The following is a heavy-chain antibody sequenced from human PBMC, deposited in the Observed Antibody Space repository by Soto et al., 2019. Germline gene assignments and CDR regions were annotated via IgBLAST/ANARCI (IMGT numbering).Heavy chain of an antibody. V-gene: IGHV3-30*18. CDR3: AKDRYSSGWDGLVDY. J-gene: IGHJ4*02. CDR1: GFTFSSYG. D-gene: IGHD6-19*01. Sequence: QVQLVESGGGVVQPGRSLRLSCAASGFTFSSYGMHWVRQAPGKGLEWVAVISYDGSNKYYADSVKGRFTISRDNSKNTLYLQMNSLRAEDTAVYYCAKDRYSSGWDGLVDYWGQGTLVTVSS. CDR2: ISYDGSNK.